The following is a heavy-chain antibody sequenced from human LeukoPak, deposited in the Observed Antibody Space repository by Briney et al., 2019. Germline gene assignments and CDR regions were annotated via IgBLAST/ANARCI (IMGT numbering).Heavy chain of an antibody. CDR1: GGSISSGGYY. CDR2: IYHSGST. Sequence: PSETLSLTCTVSGGSISSGGYYWSWIRQPPGKGLEWIGYIYHSGSTYYNPSLKSRVTISVDRSKNQFSLKLSSVTAADTAVYYCARMEGSITIFGVVIIRWFDPWGQGTLVTVSS. J-gene: IGHJ5*02. V-gene: IGHV4-30-2*01. D-gene: IGHD3-3*01. CDR3: ARMEGSITIFGVVIIRWFDP.